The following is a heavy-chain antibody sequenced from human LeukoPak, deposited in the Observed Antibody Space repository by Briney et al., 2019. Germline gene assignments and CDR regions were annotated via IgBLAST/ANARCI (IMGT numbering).Heavy chain of an antibody. J-gene: IGHJ4*02. Sequence: GGSLRLSCAASGFTFSSYSMHWVRQSPGKGLEWVSSISSSSSYIYYTDSLKGRFTISRDNAKKSLYLQMNSLRAEDTAVYFCAREGLYNYGYVYGYWSQGTLVTVSS. D-gene: IGHD5-18*01. CDR2: ISSSSSYI. V-gene: IGHV3-21*01. CDR3: AREGLYNYGYVYGY. CDR1: GFTFSSYS.